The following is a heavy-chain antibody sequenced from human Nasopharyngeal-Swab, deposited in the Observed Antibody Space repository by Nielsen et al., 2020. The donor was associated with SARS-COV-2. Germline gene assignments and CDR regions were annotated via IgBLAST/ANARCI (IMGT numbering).Heavy chain of an antibody. CDR1: GFTSSDYY. D-gene: IGHD6-13*01. Sequence: GGSLRLSCAASGFTSSDYYMNWIRQAPGKGLEWVSYVTSSGFTQYYADSVQGRFSISRDNAKNPVILQMNSLRAEDTAVYYCARAYSSSRFFYGVDVWGQGTTVTVSS. CDR2: VTSSGFTQ. J-gene: IGHJ6*02. CDR3: ARAYSSSRFFYGVDV. V-gene: IGHV3-11*01.